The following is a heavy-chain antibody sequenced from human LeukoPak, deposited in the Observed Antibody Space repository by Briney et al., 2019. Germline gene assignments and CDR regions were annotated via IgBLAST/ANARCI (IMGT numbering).Heavy chain of an antibody. CDR1: GITFGNNW. CDR2: INSDGGGA. J-gene: IGHJ5*02. CDR3: ARDVPHNWFDT. Sequence: PGGSLRLSCAASGITFGNNWMHWVRQGPGKGLVWISRINSDGGGAICADSVKGRFTVSRDNAKNTLYLQMNSPRAEDTAVYYCARDVPHNWFDTWGQGTLVTVSS. V-gene: IGHV3-74*01.